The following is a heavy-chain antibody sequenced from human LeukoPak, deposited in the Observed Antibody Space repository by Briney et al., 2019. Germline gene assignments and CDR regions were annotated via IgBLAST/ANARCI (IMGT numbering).Heavy chain of an antibody. V-gene: IGHV3-30-3*01. CDR2: ISYDGSNK. CDR3: ARGGGGPQWLGHPGLFDY. Sequence: GGSLRLSCAASGFTFSSYAMHWVRQAPGKGLEWVAVISYDGSNKYYADSVKGRFTISRDNSKNTLYLQMNSLRAEDTAVYYCARGGGGPQWLGHPGLFDYWGQGTLVAVSS. CDR1: GFTFSSYA. D-gene: IGHD6-19*01. J-gene: IGHJ4*02.